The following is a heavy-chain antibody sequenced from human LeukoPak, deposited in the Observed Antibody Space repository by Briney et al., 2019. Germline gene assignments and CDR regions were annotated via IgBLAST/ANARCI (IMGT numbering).Heavy chain of an antibody. CDR1: GFTFSSYW. Sequence: PGGSLRLSCAASGFTFSSYWMHWVRQAPGKGLVWVSRINSDGSSTNYADSVKGRFTISRDNAKNTLYLQMNSLRAEDTAVYYCARVCSSWNPFDYWSQGALVTVSA. V-gene: IGHV3-74*01. CDR2: INSDGSST. J-gene: IGHJ4*02. D-gene: IGHD6-13*01. CDR3: ARVCSSWNPFDY.